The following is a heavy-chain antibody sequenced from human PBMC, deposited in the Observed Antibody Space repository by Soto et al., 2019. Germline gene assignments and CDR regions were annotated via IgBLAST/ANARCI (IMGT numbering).Heavy chain of an antibody. V-gene: IGHV3-23*01. D-gene: IGHD3-16*01. CDR1: GFTFNKYA. Sequence: GFLRLSCVASGFTFNKYALAWVRQAPGKGLEWVSAISGSGASTYDADSVKGRFTISSDNSNNTLYLQMNSLRAEDTAVYYCAKTPGVISVITSFDPWGQGTPVTVSS. J-gene: IGHJ5*02. CDR3: AKTPGVISVITSFDP. CDR2: ISGSGAST.